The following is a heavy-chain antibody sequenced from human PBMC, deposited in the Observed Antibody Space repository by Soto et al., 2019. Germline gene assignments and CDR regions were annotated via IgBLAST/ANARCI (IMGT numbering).Heavy chain of an antibody. J-gene: IGHJ5*02. V-gene: IGHV1-18*04. Sequence: ASVKVSCKASGYTFTSYGISWVRQAPGQGLEWMGWISAYNGNANYAQKLQGRVTMTTDTSTSTAYVELRSLRSDDTAVYYCARDTPDYWPGYSSSWYWFDPWGQGTLVTVSS. CDR2: ISAYNGNA. D-gene: IGHD6-13*01. CDR3: ARDTPDYWPGYSSSWYWFDP. CDR1: GYTFTSYG.